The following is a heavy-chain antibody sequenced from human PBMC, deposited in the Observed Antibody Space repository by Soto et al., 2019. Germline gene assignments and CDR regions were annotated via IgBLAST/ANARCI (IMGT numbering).Heavy chain of an antibody. CDR3: ATDNIVGAYFFDY. Sequence: GGSLRLSCATSGFTFSDTYLSWVRQAPGKGLEWVGRIKRQADGGTTDYAAPVKDRFTISRDDAKNTLYLQMNSLKTEDTALYYCATDNIVGAYFFDYWGQGALVTVSS. CDR2: IKRQADGGTT. V-gene: IGHV3-15*05. CDR1: GFTFSDTY. J-gene: IGHJ4*02. D-gene: IGHD1-26*01.